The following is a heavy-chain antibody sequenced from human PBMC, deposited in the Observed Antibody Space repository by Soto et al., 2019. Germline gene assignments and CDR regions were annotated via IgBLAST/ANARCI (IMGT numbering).Heavy chain of an antibody. V-gene: IGHV3-30*18. CDR3: AKDEISKTIRGDAFNF. CDR1: GFTFSSDG. J-gene: IGHJ3*01. CDR2: ISYDGSYQ. Sequence: LRLSCAASGFTFSSDGMHWVRQAPGKGLEWVAVISYDGSYQYYVDSVKGRFTISRDNSKNTLYLQMNSLRAEDTAVYYCAKDEISKTIRGDAFNFWGQGTMVTVSS. D-gene: IGHD1-7*01.